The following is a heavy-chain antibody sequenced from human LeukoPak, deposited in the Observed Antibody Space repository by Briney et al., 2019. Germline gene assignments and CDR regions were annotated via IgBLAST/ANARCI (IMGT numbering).Heavy chain of an antibody. D-gene: IGHD2-15*01. Sequence: ASVKVSCKASGYTFTGNYIHWVRQAPGQGLEWMGIINPSGGSTSYAQKFQGRVTMTRDMSTSTVYMELSSLRSEDTAVYYCARDPLGVVVVAATRQDAFDIWGQGTMVTVSS. CDR3: ARDPLGVVVVAATRQDAFDI. CDR1: GYTFTGNY. CDR2: INPSGGST. V-gene: IGHV1-46*01. J-gene: IGHJ3*02.